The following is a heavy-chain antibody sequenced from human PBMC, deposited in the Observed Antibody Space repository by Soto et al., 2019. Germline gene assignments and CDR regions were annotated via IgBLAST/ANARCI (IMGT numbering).Heavy chain of an antibody. V-gene: IGHV3-23*01. J-gene: IGHJ4*02. CDR2: ISGSGGST. CDR3: AKGYGGSSKARWAPLYYFDY. Sequence: GGSLRLSCAASGFTFSSYAMSWVRQAPGKGLEWVSAISGSGGSTYYADSVKGRFTISRDNSKNTLYLQMNSLRAEDTAVYYCAKGYGGSSKARWAPLYYFDYWGQGTLVTVSS. CDR1: GFTFSSYA. D-gene: IGHD2-15*01.